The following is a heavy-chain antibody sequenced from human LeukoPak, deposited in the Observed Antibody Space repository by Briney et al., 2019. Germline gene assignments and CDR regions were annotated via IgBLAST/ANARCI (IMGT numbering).Heavy chain of an antibody. J-gene: IGHJ6*03. CDR2: ISSNGGST. CDR1: GFSFSRHG. V-gene: IGHV3-64*01. CDR3: ARSGYYGSGSYYYYYYMDV. D-gene: IGHD3-10*01. Sequence: GRSLRLSCVGSGFSFSRHGMHWVRQAPGKGLEYVSAISSNGGSTYYANSVKGRFTISRDNSKNTLYLQMGSLRAEDMAVYYCARSGYYGSGSYYYYYYMDVWGKGTTVTVSS.